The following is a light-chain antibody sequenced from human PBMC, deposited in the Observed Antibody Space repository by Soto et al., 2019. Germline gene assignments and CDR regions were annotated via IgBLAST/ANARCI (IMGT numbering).Light chain of an antibody. CDR2: GAS. CDR1: QSIRSD. Sequence: EIVMTQSAASLSVSPLERVTLSCIASQSIRSDLAWYQHKPGQAPRLLMYGASTRATGTPARFSGSGSGTEFTLTISSLQSEDFAVYFCHQYNNWPPITFGQGTRLEMK. V-gene: IGKV3-15*01. CDR3: HQYNNWPPIT. J-gene: IGKJ5*01.